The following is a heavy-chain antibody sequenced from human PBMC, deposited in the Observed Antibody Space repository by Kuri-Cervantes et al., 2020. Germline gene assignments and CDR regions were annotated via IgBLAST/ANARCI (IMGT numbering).Heavy chain of an antibody. Sequence: LSLTCAASGFTFSSYSMNWVRQAPGKGLEWVSYISGSSRTIYYADSVKGRFTISRDNAKNSSYLQMNSLRAEDTAVYYCAKRNQWLIKPRPHTGMDVWGQGTTVTVSS. CDR3: AKRNQWLIKPRPHTGMDV. CDR2: ISGSSRTI. D-gene: IGHD6-19*01. CDR1: GFTFSSYS. V-gene: IGHV3-48*04. J-gene: IGHJ6*02.